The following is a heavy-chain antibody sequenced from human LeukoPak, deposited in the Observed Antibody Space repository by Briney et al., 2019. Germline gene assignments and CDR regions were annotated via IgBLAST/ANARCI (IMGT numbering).Heavy chain of an antibody. CDR2: INPNSGGT. D-gene: IGHD2-15*01. J-gene: IGHJ3*02. CDR3: ARVGDVVVVAATDDAFDI. CDR1: GYTVTNYY. V-gene: IGHV1-2*06. Sequence: ASVKVSCKTSGYTVTNYYIHWVRQAPGQGLEWMGRINPNSGGTNYAQKFQGRVTMTRDTSISTAYMELSRLRSDDTAVYYCARVGDVVVVAATDDAFDIWGQGTMVTVSS.